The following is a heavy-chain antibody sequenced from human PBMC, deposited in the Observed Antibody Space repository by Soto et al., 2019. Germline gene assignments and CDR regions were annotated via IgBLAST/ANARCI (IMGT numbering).Heavy chain of an antibody. CDR1: GGSISSSSYY. V-gene: IGHV4-39*01. CDR3: APLWFGEGNY. Sequence: QLQLQESGPGLVKPSETLSLTCTVSGGSISSSSYYWGWIRQPPGKGLEWIGSIYYSGSTYYNPSLKSRVTNSVDTAKTQSSLKLSSVPAADPAVYSCAPLWFGEGNYWGQGTLVTVSS. J-gene: IGHJ4*02. D-gene: IGHD3-10*01. CDR2: IYYSGST.